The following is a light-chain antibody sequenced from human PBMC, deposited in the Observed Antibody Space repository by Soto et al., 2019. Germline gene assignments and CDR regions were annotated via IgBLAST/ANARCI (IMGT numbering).Light chain of an antibody. V-gene: IGKV1-33*01. Sequence: DIQMIQSPSSLSASVGDRVTITCQASQEISNYLNWYQQKPGKAPKLLIYDASNLERGVPSRFSGRGSGTDFTCTISSMQPEDFATYYCQQYDHLPRTFGRGTKVEIK. CDR1: QEISNY. CDR2: DAS. CDR3: QQYDHLPRT. J-gene: IGKJ1*01.